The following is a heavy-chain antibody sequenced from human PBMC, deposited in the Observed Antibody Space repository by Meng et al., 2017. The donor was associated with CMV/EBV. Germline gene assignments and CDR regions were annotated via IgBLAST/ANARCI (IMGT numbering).Heavy chain of an antibody. CDR3: ARDGGDCSSTSCYTHGYYGMDV. J-gene: IGHJ6*02. V-gene: IGHV3-21*01. D-gene: IGHD2-2*02. Sequence: GESLKISCAASGFTFSNYWMHWVRQAPGKGLVWVSSISSSSSYIYYADSVKGRFTISRDNAKNSLYLQMNSLRAEDTAVYYCARDGGDCSSTSCYTHGYYGMDVWGQGTTVTVSS. CDR2: ISSSSSYI. CDR1: GFTFSNYW.